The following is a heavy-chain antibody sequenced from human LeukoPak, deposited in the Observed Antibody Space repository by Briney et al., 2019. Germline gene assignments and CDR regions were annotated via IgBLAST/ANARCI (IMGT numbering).Heavy chain of an antibody. Sequence: SQTLSLTCTVSGGSISSGGYSWSWIRQHPGKGLEWIGYIYYSGSTYYNPSLKSRVTISVDTSKNQFSLKLGSVTAADTAVYYCARGPEFWSGYYPPWGQPKGEFDYWGQGTLVTVSS. V-gene: IGHV4-31*03. CDR2: IYYSGST. CDR3: ARGPEFWSGYYPPWGQPKGEFDY. J-gene: IGHJ4*02. CDR1: GGSISSGGYS. D-gene: IGHD3-3*01.